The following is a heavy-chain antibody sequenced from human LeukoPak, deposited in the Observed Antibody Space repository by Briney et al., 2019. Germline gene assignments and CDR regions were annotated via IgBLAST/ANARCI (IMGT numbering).Heavy chain of an antibody. J-gene: IGHJ4*02. CDR2: AVQTYSGGIT. Sequence: PGGSLRLSCAASGFTFSSAWMSWVRQAPGKGLEWVGRAVQTYSGGITEYAAPVRGRFTISRVDSTNTLYLQMDSLKTEDTGVYYCATGFNTASHDGYWGQGTLVTVSA. CDR3: ATGFNTASHDGY. CDR1: GFTFSSAW. D-gene: IGHD2-2*01. V-gene: IGHV3-15*04.